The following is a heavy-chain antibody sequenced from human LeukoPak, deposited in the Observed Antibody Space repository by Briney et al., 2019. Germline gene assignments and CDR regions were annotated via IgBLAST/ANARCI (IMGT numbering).Heavy chain of an antibody. CDR2: IVPNLALT. Sequence: SLKVSCQASGGSFGSYAINWVRQAPGQGPEWMGRIVPNLALTNYAEKFQDGITSTADRSTSTAYMDPSSLRPEDTADNSCERSAGGVDGYIFGYWGQGTLVTVSP. V-gene: IGHV1-69*04. J-gene: IGHJ4*02. CDR3: ERSAGGVDGYIFGY. D-gene: IGHD5-24*01. CDR1: GGSFGSYA.